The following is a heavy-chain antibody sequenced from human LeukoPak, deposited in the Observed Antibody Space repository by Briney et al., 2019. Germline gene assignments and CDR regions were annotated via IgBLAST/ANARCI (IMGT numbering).Heavy chain of an antibody. CDR2: ISSSSSYI. V-gene: IGHV3-21*01. Sequence: GGSLRLSCAASGFTFSSYSMNRVRQAPGKGLEWVSSISSSSSYIYYADSVKGRFTISRDNAKNSLYLQMNSLRAEDTAVYYCARGTYYYDSSGYYHSWGQGTLVTVSS. D-gene: IGHD3-22*01. CDR1: GFTFSSYS. J-gene: IGHJ4*02. CDR3: ARGTYYYDSSGYYHS.